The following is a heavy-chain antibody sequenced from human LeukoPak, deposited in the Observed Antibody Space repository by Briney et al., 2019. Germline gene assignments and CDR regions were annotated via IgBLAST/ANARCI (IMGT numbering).Heavy chain of an antibody. J-gene: IGHJ4*02. D-gene: IGHD3-3*01. V-gene: IGHV1-2*02. CDR2: INPNYGGT. CDR3: ARDSFGFWDFDY. CDR1: GYTFTGYY. Sequence: ASVKVSCKASGYTFTGYYIHWVRQAPGQGLEWMGWINPNYGGTNYAQKFQGRVTMTRDTSISTAYMELSRLRSDDTAVYYCARDSFGFWDFDYWGQGTLVTVSS.